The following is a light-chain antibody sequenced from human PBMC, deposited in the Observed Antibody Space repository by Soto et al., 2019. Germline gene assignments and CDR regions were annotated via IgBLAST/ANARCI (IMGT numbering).Light chain of an antibody. CDR3: QHCNSYSEA. J-gene: IGKJ1*01. V-gene: IGKV1-5*03. CDR1: HTIRSW. Sequence: DIQMTQSPCTPSGSLGGRVSLTPRASHTIRSWLAWYQQNTGKAPKLLIYKASTLKSGVPARFSGSGSGTEFTLTISSLQPDDFAAYCCQHCNSYSEAFGQGTKVDIK. CDR2: KAS.